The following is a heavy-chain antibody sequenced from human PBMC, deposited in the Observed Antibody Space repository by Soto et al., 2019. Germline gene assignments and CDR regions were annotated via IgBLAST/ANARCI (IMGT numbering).Heavy chain of an antibody. CDR3: ARDAGRITMIVVAQDGMDV. V-gene: IGHV1-2*04. Sequence: ASVEVSCKASGYTFTGYYMRWVRQAPGQGLEWMGWINPNSGGTNYAQKFQGWVTMTRDTSISTAYMELSRLRSDDTAVYYCARDAGRITMIVVAQDGMDVWGQGTTVTVSS. CDR1: GYTFTGYY. D-gene: IGHD3-22*01. J-gene: IGHJ6*02. CDR2: INPNSGGT.